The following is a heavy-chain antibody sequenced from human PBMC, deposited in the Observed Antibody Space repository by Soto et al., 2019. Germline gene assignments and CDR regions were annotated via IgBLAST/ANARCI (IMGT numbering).Heavy chain of an antibody. Sequence: PSETLSLTCTVSGGSISNFYWSWIRQPPGKGLEWIGYIYNGGNTYYNPSLKSRVTISVDTSKNQFSLKLSSVTAADTAVYYCARSNYCGGDCYSTDIGNFQHWGQGTLVTVSS. CDR3: ARSNYCGGDCYSTDIGNFQH. V-gene: IGHV4-59*01. J-gene: IGHJ1*01. D-gene: IGHD2-21*01. CDR2: IYNGGNT. CDR1: GGSISNFY.